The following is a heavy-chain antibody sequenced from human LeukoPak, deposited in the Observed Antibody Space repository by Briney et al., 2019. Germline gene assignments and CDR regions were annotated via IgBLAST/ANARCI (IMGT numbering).Heavy chain of an antibody. Sequence: PSETLSLTCTVSGGSISSYYWSWIRQPPGKGLEWIGYIYYSGSTNYNPSLKSRATISINTSKNHFSLELSSVTAADTAVYYCARGDSWHYGDAFDIWGQGTMVTVSS. CDR3: ARGDSWHYGDAFDI. J-gene: IGHJ3*02. CDR2: IYYSGST. CDR1: GGSISSYY. D-gene: IGHD3-10*01. V-gene: IGHV4-59*12.